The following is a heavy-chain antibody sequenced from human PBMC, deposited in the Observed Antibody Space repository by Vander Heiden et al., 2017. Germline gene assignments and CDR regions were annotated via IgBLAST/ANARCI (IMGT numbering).Heavy chain of an antibody. D-gene: IGHD2-15*01. Sequence: QVQLVQSGLEVKKPGASVKVSCKASGYAFTTYGFAGGRQAPGQGLEWMGWISVRNGKTEYAQNFQGRAAMTTDTSTTTAYMELRSLRSDDTAIYYCARDAGEYCSDSSCNGMDGWGQGTTVTVSS. CDR2: ISVRNGKT. CDR3: ARDAGEYCSDSSCNGMDG. CDR1: GYAFTTYG. J-gene: IGHJ6*02. V-gene: IGHV1-18*01.